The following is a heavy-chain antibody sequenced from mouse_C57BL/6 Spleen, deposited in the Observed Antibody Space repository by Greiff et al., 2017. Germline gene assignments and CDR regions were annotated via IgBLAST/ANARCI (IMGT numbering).Heavy chain of an antibody. CDR3: ARTGVVRAMDY. V-gene: IGHV1-50*01. Sequence: VQLQQSGAELVKPGASVKLSCKASGYTFTSYWMQWVKQRPGQGLEWIGEIDPSDSYTNYNQKFKGKATLTVDTSSSTAYMQLSSLTSEDSAVYYCARTGVVRAMDYWGQGTSVTVSS. CDR1: GYTFTSYW. J-gene: IGHJ4*01. D-gene: IGHD1-1*01. CDR2: IDPSDSYT.